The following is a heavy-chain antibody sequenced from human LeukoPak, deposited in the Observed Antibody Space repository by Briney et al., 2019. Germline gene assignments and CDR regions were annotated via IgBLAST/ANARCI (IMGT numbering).Heavy chain of an antibody. Sequence: SETLSLTCTVSGGSISSYYWSWIRQHPGKGLEWIGYIYYSGSTYYNPSLKSRVTISVDTSKNQFSLKLSSVTAADTAVYYCARDRMAAGLFDYWGQGTLVTVSS. CDR1: GGSISSYY. D-gene: IGHD6-13*01. V-gene: IGHV4-59*06. J-gene: IGHJ4*02. CDR3: ARDRMAAGLFDY. CDR2: IYYSGST.